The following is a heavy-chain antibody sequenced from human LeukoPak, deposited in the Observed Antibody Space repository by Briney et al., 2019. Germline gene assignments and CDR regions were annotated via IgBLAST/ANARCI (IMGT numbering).Heavy chain of an antibody. J-gene: IGHJ3*02. Sequence: VASVKVSCKASGVTFSSYPISWVRQAPGQGLEWMGGIIPIFETSNYAQKFQDRVTITADKSTSTAYMELSSLRSEDTAVYYCARGMIRGVIGGGAFDIWGQGTMVTVSS. D-gene: IGHD3-10*01. CDR3: ARGMIRGVIGGGAFDI. CDR1: GVTFSSYP. CDR2: IIPIFETS. V-gene: IGHV1-69*06.